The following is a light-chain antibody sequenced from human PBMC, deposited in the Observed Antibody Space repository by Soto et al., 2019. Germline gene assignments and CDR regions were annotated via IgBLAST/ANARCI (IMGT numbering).Light chain of an antibody. Sequence: EIVMTQSPGTLSLSPGEVATLSRSASPIVRSNSLAWYQQKPGQPSRLLIYDASSRPPGIPDRFSGSGSGTDFTLTISSLQSEDFAIYFCQQYNTWPRKFGQGTKVDIK. CDR1: PIVRSN. J-gene: IGKJ1*01. V-gene: IGKV3D-15*01. CDR2: DAS. CDR3: QQYNTWPRK.